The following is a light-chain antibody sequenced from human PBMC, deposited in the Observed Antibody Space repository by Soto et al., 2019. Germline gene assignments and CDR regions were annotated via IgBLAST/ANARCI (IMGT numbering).Light chain of an antibody. V-gene: IGKV1-27*01. CDR1: RDITDY. J-gene: IGKJ1*01. CDR3: LNYDSAPWT. Sequence: DIQMTQSPSSLSASVGDRVTITCRASRDITDYLAWYQQKPGQVPKLLVYTASTLQSGVPSRFTASGSGTDFTLTITGLQPEDCATYYCLNYDSAPWTFGQGTKVEF. CDR2: TAS.